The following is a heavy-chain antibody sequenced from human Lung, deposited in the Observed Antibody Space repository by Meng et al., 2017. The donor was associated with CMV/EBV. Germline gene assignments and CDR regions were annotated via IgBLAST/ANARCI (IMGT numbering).Heavy chain of an antibody. Sequence: SLKISXAASGITLSTYSMSWVRQAPGKGLEWVSSISRSGSYEYYADSVKGRFAISRDNAKNSLYLQMNSLRVEDTAVYYCARVRQGVADHYFDYWGQGTLVTVSS. CDR1: GITLSTYS. J-gene: IGHJ4*02. CDR3: ARVRQGVADHYFDY. CDR2: ISRSGSYE. V-gene: IGHV3-21*01. D-gene: IGHD2-21*01.